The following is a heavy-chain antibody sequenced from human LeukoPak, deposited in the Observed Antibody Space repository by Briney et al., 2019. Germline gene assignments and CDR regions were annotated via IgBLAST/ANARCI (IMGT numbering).Heavy chain of an antibody. J-gene: IGHJ3*02. CDR3: AKDIGDGYNNDAFDI. Sequence: GGSLRLSCAASGFTFDDYVMHWVRQAPGKGLEWVAGISWNSGSVGYADSVKGRFTISRDNAKNSLYLQMNSLRAEDTALYYCAKDIGDGYNNDAFDIWGQGTMVTVSS. D-gene: IGHD5-24*01. CDR1: GFTFDDYV. V-gene: IGHV3-9*01. CDR2: ISWNSGSV.